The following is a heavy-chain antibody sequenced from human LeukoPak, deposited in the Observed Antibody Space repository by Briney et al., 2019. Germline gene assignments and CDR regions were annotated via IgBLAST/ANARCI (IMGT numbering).Heavy chain of an antibody. CDR1: GGSISSYY. V-gene: IGHV4-59*01. D-gene: IGHD3-22*01. CDR2: IYYSGST. J-gene: IGHJ5*02. CDR3: ARSRGAYYYDSSDYYRGDNWSDP. Sequence: PSETLSLTCTVSGGSISSYYWSWIRQPPGKGLEWIGYIYYSGSTNYNPSLKSRVTISVDTSKNQFSLKLSSVTAADTAVYYCARSRGAYYYDSSDYYRGDNWSDPWGQGTLVTVSS.